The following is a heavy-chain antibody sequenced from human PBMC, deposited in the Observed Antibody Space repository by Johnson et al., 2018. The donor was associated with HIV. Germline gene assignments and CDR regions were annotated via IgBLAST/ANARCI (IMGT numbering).Heavy chain of an antibody. J-gene: IGHJ3*02. Sequence: QVQLVESGGGVVQPGGSLRLSCAASGFTFSSYAMHWVRQAPGKGLEWVAVISYDGSNKYCADSVKGRFTISRDNSKNTLYLQTNSLRAEDTAVYYYARDGTTGPSGDAYDIWGQGTMVTVSS. CDR3: ARDGTTGPSGDAYDI. D-gene: IGHD4-17*01. CDR1: GFTFSSYA. V-gene: IGHV3-30*04. CDR2: ISYDGSNK.